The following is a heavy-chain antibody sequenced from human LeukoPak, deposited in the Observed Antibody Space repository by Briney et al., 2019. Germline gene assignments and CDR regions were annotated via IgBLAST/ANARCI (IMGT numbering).Heavy chain of an antibody. Sequence: SETLSLTCAVSGYSISSGYYWGWIRQPPGEGLEWIGSIYHSGTTYYNPSLKSRVTISVDTSKNQCSLKLSSVTAADTAVYYCARSGYKLPKRSDYWGQGTLVTVSS. CDR1: GYSISSGYY. CDR3: ARSGYKLPKRSDY. D-gene: IGHD2-2*01. J-gene: IGHJ4*02. V-gene: IGHV4-38-2*01. CDR2: IYHSGTT.